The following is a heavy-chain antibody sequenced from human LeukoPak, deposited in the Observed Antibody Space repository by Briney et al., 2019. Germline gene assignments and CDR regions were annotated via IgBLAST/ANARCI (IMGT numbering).Heavy chain of an antibody. Sequence: PGGSLRLSCAASGFTFSSYAMSWVRQAPGKGLEWVSAISGSGGSTYYADSVKGRFTISRDNSKNTLYLQMNSLRAEDTAVYYCASSRRSGSYYYYYYCMDVWGKGTTVTVSS. CDR1: GFTFSSYA. CDR2: ISGSGGST. V-gene: IGHV3-23*01. J-gene: IGHJ6*03. CDR3: ASSRRSGSYYYYYYCMDV. D-gene: IGHD1-26*01.